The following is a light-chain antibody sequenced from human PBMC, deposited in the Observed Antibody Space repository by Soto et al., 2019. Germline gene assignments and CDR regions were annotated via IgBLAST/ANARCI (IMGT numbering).Light chain of an antibody. CDR1: RSISSY. CDR3: QQSFNTPLA. V-gene: IGKV1-39*01. CDR2: AAS. Sequence: DIQMTQSPSSLSASVGDRVTITCRASRSISSYVNWYQQKPGKAPRLLISAASTLQSGVPSRFSGGGSGTDFTLTISSLQPEDFATYYCQQSFNTPLAFGQGTRLEIE. J-gene: IGKJ5*01.